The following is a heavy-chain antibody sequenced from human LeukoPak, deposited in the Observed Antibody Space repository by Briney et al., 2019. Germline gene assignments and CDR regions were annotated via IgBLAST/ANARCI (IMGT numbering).Heavy chain of an antibody. CDR3: ARRTLTKTDY. CDR2: IYYSGST. J-gene: IGHJ4*02. D-gene: IGHD3-3*01. V-gene: IGHV4-39*01. CDR1: GGSISSTSYY. Sequence: SETLSLTCTVSGGSISSTSYYWGWIRQPPGKGLEWIGNIYYSGSTYYNPSLKSRVTISVDTSKNQFSLRLSSVTTADTAIYYRARRTLTKTDYWGQGALVTVSS.